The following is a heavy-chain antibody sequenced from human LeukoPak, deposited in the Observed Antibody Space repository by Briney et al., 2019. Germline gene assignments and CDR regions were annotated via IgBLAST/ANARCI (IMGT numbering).Heavy chain of an antibody. CDR1: GFTFSEYY. Sequence: GGSLRLSCAASGFTFSEYYMSWMRQATGKGLEWVADISYDGSNKSYADSVKGRFTISRDNSKNTLYLQMNSLRAEDTAVYYCAKDRDRSITMVRGALSALDYWGQGTLVTVSS. J-gene: IGHJ4*02. CDR2: ISYDGSNK. D-gene: IGHD3-10*01. CDR3: AKDRDRSITMVRGALSALDY. V-gene: IGHV3-30*18.